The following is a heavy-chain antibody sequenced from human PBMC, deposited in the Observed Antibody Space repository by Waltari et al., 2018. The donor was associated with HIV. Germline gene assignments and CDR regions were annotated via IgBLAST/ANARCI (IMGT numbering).Heavy chain of an antibody. CDR2: IYTSGRT. D-gene: IGHD5-18*01. V-gene: IGHV4-61*02. Sequence: QVQLQESGPGLVKPSQTLSLTCTVSGGSISSGSYYWSWIRQPAGKGLEWIGRIYTSGRTNYHPSLKSRVTISVDTSKNQFSLKLSSVTAADTAVYYCARRGIQLWFYAFDIWGQGTMVTVSS. CDR3: ARRGIQLWFYAFDI. J-gene: IGHJ3*02. CDR1: GGSISSGSYY.